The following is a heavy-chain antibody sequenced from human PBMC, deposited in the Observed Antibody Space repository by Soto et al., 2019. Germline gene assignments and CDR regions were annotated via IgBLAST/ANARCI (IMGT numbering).Heavy chain of an antibody. CDR3: AEGKGMRSDYKHNYYGMDV. Sequence: QLQLVQSGAEVKKPGSSVKVSCKAYGGTFSSYAISWVRQSPGQGLECLGGIIPIFGTSNYAQKFQGRVTITAQESTSTDYMERSRLRSEDTVLDDCAEGKGMRSDYKHNYYGMDVLGQGTTVTVS. CDR1: GGTFSSYA. CDR2: IIPIFGTS. J-gene: IGHJ6*02. V-gene: IGHV1-69*01. D-gene: IGHD4-17*01.